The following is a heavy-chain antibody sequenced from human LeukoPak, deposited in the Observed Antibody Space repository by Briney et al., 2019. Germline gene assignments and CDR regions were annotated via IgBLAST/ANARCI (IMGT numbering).Heavy chain of an antibody. Sequence: GASLKISCTGSGYSFTNYWIAWVRQMPGKGLEWMGIIYPGDSDTRYSPSFQGQVTISADKSISTAYLQWSSLKASDTAMYYCARQPYYYDSNGYYRIWFDPWGQGTLVTVSS. J-gene: IGHJ5*02. D-gene: IGHD3-22*01. CDR1: GYSFTNYW. CDR3: ARQPYYYDSNGYYRIWFDP. CDR2: IYPGDSDT. V-gene: IGHV5-51*01.